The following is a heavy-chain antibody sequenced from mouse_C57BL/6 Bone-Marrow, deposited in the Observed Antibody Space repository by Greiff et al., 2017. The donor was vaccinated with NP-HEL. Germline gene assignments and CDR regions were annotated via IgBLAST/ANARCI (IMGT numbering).Heavy chain of an antibody. CDR2: IYYSGTI. J-gene: IGHJ4*01. Sequence: EVQLQESGPGLVKPSQTVFLTCTVTGISITTGNYRWSWIRQFPGNKLEWIGYIYYSGTITYNPSLTSRTTITRDTPKNQFFLEMNSLTAEDTATYYCARDSYYGSSYYAMDYWGQGTSVTVSS. D-gene: IGHD1-1*01. CDR1: GISITTGNYR. V-gene: IGHV3-5*01. CDR3: ARDSYYGSSYYAMDY.